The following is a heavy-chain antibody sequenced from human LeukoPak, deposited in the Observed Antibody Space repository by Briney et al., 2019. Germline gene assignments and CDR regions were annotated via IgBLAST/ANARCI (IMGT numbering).Heavy chain of an antibody. CDR2: IYHSGST. D-gene: IGHD2-8*01. J-gene: IGHJ4*02. CDR3: ARHDGVCFDY. V-gene: IGHV4-39*01. CDR1: GGSVSNGSYY. Sequence: SETLSLTCTVSGGSVSNGSYYWGWIRQPPGKGLEWIGSIYHSGSTYYNPSLKSRVTISVDTSKNQFSLKLRSVTAADTAVYYSARHDGVCFDYWGQGTLVTVSS.